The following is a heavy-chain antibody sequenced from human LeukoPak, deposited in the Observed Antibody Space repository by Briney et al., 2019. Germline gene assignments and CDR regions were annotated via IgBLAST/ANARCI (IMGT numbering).Heavy chain of an antibody. J-gene: IGHJ6*02. CDR2: TNWNGGST. V-gene: IGHV3-20*04. Sequence: GGSLRLSCAASGFTSADYAMSWVRQVPGKGLEWVSGTNWNGGSTGYADSVKGRFTISRDNAKSSLYLQMNSLRAEDTALYYCARAGGEDYYYGMDVWGQGTTVTVSS. CDR1: GFTSADYA. CDR3: ARAGGEDYYYGMDV. D-gene: IGHD3-10*01.